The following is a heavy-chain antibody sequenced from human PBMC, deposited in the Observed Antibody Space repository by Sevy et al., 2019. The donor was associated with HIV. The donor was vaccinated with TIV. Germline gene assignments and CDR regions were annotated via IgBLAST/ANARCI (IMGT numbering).Heavy chain of an antibody. CDR2: ISTSVGGT. D-gene: IGHD3-16*01. Sequence: GGSLRLSCAASGFTFSSYPMSWVRQAPGKGLEWVSTISTSVGGTYYADSVKGRFTISRDNAENTLYLQMNSLRDEDTAVDYCALYNSVRFDNWGQGTLVTVSS. V-gene: IGHV3-23*01. CDR1: GFTFSSYP. CDR3: ALYNSVRFDN. J-gene: IGHJ4*02.